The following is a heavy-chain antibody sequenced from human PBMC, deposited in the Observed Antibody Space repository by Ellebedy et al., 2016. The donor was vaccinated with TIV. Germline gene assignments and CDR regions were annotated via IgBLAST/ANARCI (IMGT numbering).Heavy chain of an antibody. CDR2: IYYSGST. Sequence: SETLSLXXTVSGGSISSGGYYWSWIRQHPGKGLEWIGYIYYSGSTYYNPSLKSRVTISVDTSKNQFSLKLSSVTAADTAVYYCARDGGPGVFGGEYYFDYWGQGTLVTVSS. CDR3: ARDGGPGVFGGEYYFDY. CDR1: GGSISSGGYY. V-gene: IGHV4-31*03. J-gene: IGHJ4*02. D-gene: IGHD3-3*01.